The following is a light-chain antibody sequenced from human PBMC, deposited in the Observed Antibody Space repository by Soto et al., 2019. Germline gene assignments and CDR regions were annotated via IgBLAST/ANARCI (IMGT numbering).Light chain of an antibody. Sequence: DIQMTQSPSSLSASVGDRVSITCRATQSISNYLNWYQQKPGEAPKFLIYAASSLQSGVPSRFSGSGYGTEFTLTISSLQPEDFATYYCQHSYSTPRTFGGGTKVEIK. CDR2: AAS. CDR3: QHSYSTPRT. CDR1: QSISNY. J-gene: IGKJ4*01. V-gene: IGKV1-39*01.